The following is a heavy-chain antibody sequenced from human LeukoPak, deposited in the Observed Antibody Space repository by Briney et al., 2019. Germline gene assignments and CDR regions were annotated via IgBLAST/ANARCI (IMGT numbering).Heavy chain of an antibody. CDR3: ARDDFWSGYPH. CDR1: GGSISSGGYY. CDR2: IYYSGST. Sequence: PSETLSLTCTVSGGSISSGGYYWSWIRQHPGKGLGWIGYIYYSGSTYYNPSLKSRVTISVDTSKNQFSLKLSSVTAADTAVYYCARDDFWSGYPHWGQGTLVTVSS. V-gene: IGHV4-31*03. D-gene: IGHD3-3*01. J-gene: IGHJ4*02.